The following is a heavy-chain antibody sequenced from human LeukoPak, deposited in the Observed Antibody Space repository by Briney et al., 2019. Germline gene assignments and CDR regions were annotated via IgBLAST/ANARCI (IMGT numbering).Heavy chain of an antibody. Sequence: SETLSLTCAVYGGSFSGYYWSWIRQPPGKGLEWIGEINHSGSTNYNPSLKSRVTISVDTSKNQFSLKLSSVTAADTAVYYCARVKDFWSGYPRFDPWGQGTLVTVSS. CDR1: GGSFSGYY. D-gene: IGHD3-3*01. V-gene: IGHV4-34*01. CDR3: ARVKDFWSGYPRFDP. CDR2: INHSGST. J-gene: IGHJ5*02.